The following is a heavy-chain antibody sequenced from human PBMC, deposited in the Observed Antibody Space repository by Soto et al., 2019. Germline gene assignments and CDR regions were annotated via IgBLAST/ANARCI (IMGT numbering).Heavy chain of an antibody. V-gene: IGHV3-23*01. Sequence: GGSLRLSCAASGFTFSSYAMSWVRQAPGKGLEWVSAISGSGGSTYYADSVKGRFTISRDNSKNTLYLQMNSLRAEDTAVYYCARRPCTSCYWGYINWFDPWGQGTLVTVSS. CDR2: ISGSGGST. J-gene: IGHJ5*02. CDR1: GFTFSSYA. D-gene: IGHD2-2*01. CDR3: ARRPCTSCYWGYINWFDP.